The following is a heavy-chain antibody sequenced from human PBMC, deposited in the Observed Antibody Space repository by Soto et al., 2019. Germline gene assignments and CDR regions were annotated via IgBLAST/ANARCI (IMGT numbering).Heavy chain of an antibody. D-gene: IGHD3-22*01. J-gene: IGHJ4*02. CDR1: GYTFTSYG. Sequence: ASVKVSCKASGYTFTSYGISWVRQAPGQGLEWMGWISAYNGNTNYAQKLQGRVTMTTDTSTSTAYMELRSLRSDDPAVYYCARELDPYYYDSSGYDPLFDYWGQGTLVTVSS. V-gene: IGHV1-18*01. CDR2: ISAYNGNT. CDR3: ARELDPYYYDSSGYDPLFDY.